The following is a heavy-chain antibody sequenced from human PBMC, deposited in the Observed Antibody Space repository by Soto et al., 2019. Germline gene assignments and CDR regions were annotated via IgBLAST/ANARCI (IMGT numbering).Heavy chain of an antibody. CDR3: ARVTETNSSGCFYYYYYGMDV. CDR2: IYHSGST. V-gene: IGHV4-38-2*01. J-gene: IGHJ6*02. Sequence: SETLSLTCAVSGYSISSGYYWGWIRQPPGKGLEWIGSIYHSGSTYYNPSLKSRVTISVDTSKNQFSLKLSSVTAADTAVYYCARVTETNSSGCFYYYYYGMDVWGQGTTVTVSS. CDR1: GYSISSGYY. D-gene: IGHD6-19*01.